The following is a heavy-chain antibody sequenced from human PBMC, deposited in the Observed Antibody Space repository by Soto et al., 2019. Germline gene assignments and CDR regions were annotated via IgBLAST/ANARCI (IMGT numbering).Heavy chain of an antibody. CDR2: IFYSGTT. CDR3: ARLRYCSDGSCYYAFDI. J-gene: IGHJ3*02. CDR1: GGSISSSSHY. Sequence: QLQLQESGPRLVKPSETLSLTCTVSGGSISSSSHYWGWIRQPPGKGLEWIGSIFYSGTTYYNPSLKSRVTITVDTSKNQFSLKLSSVTAADTAVYYCARLRYCSDGSCYYAFDIWGQGTMVTVSS. V-gene: IGHV4-39*01. D-gene: IGHD2-15*01.